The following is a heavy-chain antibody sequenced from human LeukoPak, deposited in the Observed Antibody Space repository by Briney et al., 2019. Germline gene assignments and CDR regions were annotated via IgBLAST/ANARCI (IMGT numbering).Heavy chain of an antibody. CDR2: MNPNSGNT. J-gene: IGHJ6*03. D-gene: IGHD5-18*01. CDR1: GYTFTSYD. Sequence: GASVKVSCKAYGYTFTSYDNNWVRQATGQGLEWMGWMNPNSGNTGYAQKFQGRVTMTRNTSISTAYMELSSLRSEDTAVYYCARDNGGTAMAYYYYYYMDVWGKGTTVTISS. V-gene: IGHV1-8*01. CDR3: ARDNGGTAMAYYYYYYMDV.